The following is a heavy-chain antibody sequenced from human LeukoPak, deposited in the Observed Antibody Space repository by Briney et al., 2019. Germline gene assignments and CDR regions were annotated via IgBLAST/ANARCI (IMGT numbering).Heavy chain of an antibody. Sequence: RASVKVSCKASGYTFTSYGISWVRQAPGQGLEWMGWISAYNGNTNYAQKLQGRVTMTTDTSTSTAYMELRSLRSDDTAVYYCARVLPKRKYSSSWFGAFDIWGQGTTVTVSS. CDR1: GYTFTSYG. J-gene: IGHJ3*02. D-gene: IGHD6-13*01. CDR3: ARVLPKRKYSSSWFGAFDI. V-gene: IGHV1-18*01. CDR2: ISAYNGNT.